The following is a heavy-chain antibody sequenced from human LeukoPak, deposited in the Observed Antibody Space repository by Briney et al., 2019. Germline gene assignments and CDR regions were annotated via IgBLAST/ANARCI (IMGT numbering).Heavy chain of an antibody. CDR2: MNRDGSQR. V-gene: IGHV3-7*01. CDR1: GFAFGSYW. Sequence: PGGSLRLSCVGSGFAFGSYWMSWARQAPGKGLEWVAKMNRDGSQRDYVNSVKGRFTISRDNAKNSLYLQMNSMRAEDTAVYYCARGSTYYDSSGQVPFDYWGQGTLVTVSS. J-gene: IGHJ4*02. CDR3: ARGSTYYDSSGQVPFDY. D-gene: IGHD3-22*01.